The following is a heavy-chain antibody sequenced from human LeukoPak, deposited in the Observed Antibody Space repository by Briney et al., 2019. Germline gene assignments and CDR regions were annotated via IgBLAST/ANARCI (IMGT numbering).Heavy chain of an antibody. Sequence: GGSLRLSCAASGFTFSSYGVHWVRQAPGKGLEWVAVISYDGSNKYYADSVKGRFTISRDNSKNTLYLQMNSLRAEDTAVYYCARALRVIAVAPTGYWGQGTLVTVSS. D-gene: IGHD6-19*01. J-gene: IGHJ4*02. CDR2: ISYDGSNK. V-gene: IGHV3-30*19. CDR1: GFTFSSYG. CDR3: ARALRVIAVAPTGY.